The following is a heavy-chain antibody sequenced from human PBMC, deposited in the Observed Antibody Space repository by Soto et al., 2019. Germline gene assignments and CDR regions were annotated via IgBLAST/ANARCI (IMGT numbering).Heavy chain of an antibody. V-gene: IGHV1-2*04. CDR2: INPNSGGT. CDR1: GYTFTGYY. Sequence: GASVKVSCKASGYTFTGYYMHWVRQAPGQGLEWMGWINPNSGGTNYAQKFQGWVTMTRDTSISTAYMELSRLRSDDTAVYYCARCLGITIFGGVGSSAFFDIWGQGTMVTV. D-gene: IGHD3-3*01. CDR3: ARCLGITIFGGVGSSAFFDI. J-gene: IGHJ3*02.